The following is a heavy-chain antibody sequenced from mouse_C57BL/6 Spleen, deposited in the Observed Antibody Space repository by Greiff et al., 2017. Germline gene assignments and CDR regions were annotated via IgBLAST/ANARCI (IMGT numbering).Heavy chain of an antibody. J-gene: IGHJ4*01. V-gene: IGHV1-69*01. CDR2: IDPSDSYT. D-gene: IGHD1-1*01. CDR3: ALITTVVAYPYYAMDY. Sequence: VQLQQPGAELVMPGASVKLSCKASGYTFTSYWMHWVKQRPGQGLEWIGEIDPSDSYTNYNQKFKGKSTLTVDKSSSTAYMQLSSLTSEDSAVYYCALITTVVAYPYYAMDYWGQGTSVTVSS. CDR1: GYTFTSYW.